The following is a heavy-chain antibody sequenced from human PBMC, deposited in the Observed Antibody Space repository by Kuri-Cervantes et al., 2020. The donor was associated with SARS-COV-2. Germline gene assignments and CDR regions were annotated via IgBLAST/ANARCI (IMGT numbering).Heavy chain of an antibody. V-gene: IGHV4-61*02. J-gene: IGHJ5*02. D-gene: IGHD6-13*01. CDR3: ARVTGSSSWYDSRPNHNWFDP. Sequence: LRLSCTVSGGSISSGSYYWSWIRQPAGKGLEWIGRIYTSGSTYYNPSLKSRVTISVDTSKNQFSLKLSSVTAADTAVYYCARVTGSSSWYDSRPNHNWFDPWGQGTLVTVSS. CDR2: IYTSGST. CDR1: GGSISSGSYY.